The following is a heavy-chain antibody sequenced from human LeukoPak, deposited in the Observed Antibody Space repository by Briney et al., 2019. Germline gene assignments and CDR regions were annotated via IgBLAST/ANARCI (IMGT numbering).Heavy chain of an antibody. CDR2: IRSSGDTT. J-gene: IGHJ4*02. CDR3: AKGYYASGSSLSAFDY. D-gene: IGHD3-10*01. CDR1: GFTFSDYA. Sequence: PGGSLRLSCAASGFTFSDYAMDWVRQAPGKGLEWVSVIRSSGDTTYYADFAKGGFTISRDNSKNTLYLQMNSLRAEDTAVYYCAKGYYASGSSLSAFDYWGQGTLVTVSS. V-gene: IGHV3-23*01.